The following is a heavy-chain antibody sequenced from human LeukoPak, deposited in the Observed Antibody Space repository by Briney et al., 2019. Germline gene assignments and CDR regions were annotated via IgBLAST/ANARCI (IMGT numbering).Heavy chain of an antibody. CDR2: ISSSSSYI. J-gene: IGHJ3*02. CDR3: ARGPEGRYFDWLLLPDAFDI. CDR1: GFTFSSYS. Sequence: GGSLRLSCAASGFTFSSYSMNWVRQAPGKGLEWVSSISSSSSYIYYADSVKGRFTISRDNAKNSLYLQMNNLRAEDTAVYYCARGPEGRYFDWLLLPDAFDIWGQGTMVTVSS. V-gene: IGHV3-21*01. D-gene: IGHD3-9*01.